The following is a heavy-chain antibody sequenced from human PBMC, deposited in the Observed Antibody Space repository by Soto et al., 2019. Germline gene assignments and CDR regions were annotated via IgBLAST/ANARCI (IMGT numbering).Heavy chain of an antibody. CDR2: IYYSGST. D-gene: IGHD1-26*01. CDR3: ARGAAPSGSYYGSGLDY. V-gene: IGHV4-59*01. CDR1: GGSISSYY. J-gene: IGHJ4*02. Sequence: PSETLSLTCTVSGGSISSYYWSWIRQPPGKGLEWIGYIYYSGSTNYNPSLKSRVNISVDTSENQFSLKLSSVTAADTAVYYCARGAAPSGSYYGSGLDYWGQGTLVTVSS.